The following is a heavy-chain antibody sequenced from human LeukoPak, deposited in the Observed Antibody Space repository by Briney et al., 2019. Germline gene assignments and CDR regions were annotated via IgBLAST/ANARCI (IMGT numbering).Heavy chain of an antibody. D-gene: IGHD2-15*01. CDR1: EFSVGSNY. Sequence: GGSLRLSCAASEFSVGSNYMTWVRQAPGKGLEWVSLIYSGGSTYYADSVKGRFTISRDNSKNTLYLQMNSLRAEDTAVYYCASEDVVVPGWFDPWGQGTLVTVSS. V-gene: IGHV3-66*01. CDR3: ASEDVVVPGWFDP. J-gene: IGHJ5*02. CDR2: IYSGGST.